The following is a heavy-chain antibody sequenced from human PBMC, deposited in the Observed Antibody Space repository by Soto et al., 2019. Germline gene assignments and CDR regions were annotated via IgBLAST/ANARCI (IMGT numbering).Heavy chain of an antibody. J-gene: IGHJ6*04. D-gene: IGHD4-17*01. CDR1: GFTFNSYI. V-gene: IGHV3-21*01. Sequence: GGSLRLSCAVSGFTFNSYILAWVRQAPGKGLEWVSSISSSSVYIFYADSVKGRFTVSRDNAKKSLYLDMSSLRAEDSAVYYCASGFTVTTSHYSGMDVWGKGTTVKVSS. CDR2: ISSSSVYI. CDR3: ASGFTVTTSHYSGMDV.